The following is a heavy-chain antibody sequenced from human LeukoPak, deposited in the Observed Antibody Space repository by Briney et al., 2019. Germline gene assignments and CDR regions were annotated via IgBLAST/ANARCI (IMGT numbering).Heavy chain of an antibody. J-gene: IGHJ2*01. CDR3: ARGVPNWDNWYFDL. Sequence: GASVKVSCKASGYTFTGYYLFWVRQAPGQGLEWMGWINPNSGGTNYAQKFQGRVTMTRDTSISTAYMELSRLRSDDTALYYCARGVPNWDNWYFDLWGRGTLVTVSS. CDR1: GYTFTGYY. V-gene: IGHV1-2*02. D-gene: IGHD1-26*01. CDR2: INPNSGGT.